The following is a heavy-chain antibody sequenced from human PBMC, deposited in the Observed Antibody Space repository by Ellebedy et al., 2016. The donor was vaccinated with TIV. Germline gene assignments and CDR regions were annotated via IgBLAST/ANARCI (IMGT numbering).Heavy chain of an antibody. CDR2: TSGSSSYE. CDR3: VRDPSYNSNGMDV. Sequence: GESLKISXAASGFTFSSYSMNWVRQAPGKGLEWVSSTSGSSSYEYYVDSVKGRFTISRDNAKNSLYLQMNSLRAEDTAVYYCVRDPSYNSNGMDVWGQGTTVTVSS. CDR1: GFTFSSYS. V-gene: IGHV3-21*01. J-gene: IGHJ6*02. D-gene: IGHD5-24*01.